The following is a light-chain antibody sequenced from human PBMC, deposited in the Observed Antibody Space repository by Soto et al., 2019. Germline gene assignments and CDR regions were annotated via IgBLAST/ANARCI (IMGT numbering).Light chain of an antibody. CDR3: QQYGSSPPYT. V-gene: IGKV3-20*01. J-gene: IGKJ5*01. Sequence: EIVLTQSPGTLSLSPGERATLSSRASQSISSSFFAWYQHKPGQAPRLLIYGTSNRANGSPDRFSGSGSGTDFTLTISRLEPEDFAIYYCQQYGSSPPYTFGQGTRLEIK. CDR2: GTS. CDR1: QSISSSF.